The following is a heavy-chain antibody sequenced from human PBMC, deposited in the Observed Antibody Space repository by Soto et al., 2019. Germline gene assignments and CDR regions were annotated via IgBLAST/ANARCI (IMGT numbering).Heavy chain of an antibody. CDR1: GGSISSGGYS. CDR3: ARSPYYYDSSGYHYYFDY. Sequence: PSETLSLTCAVSGGSISSGGYSWSWIRQPPGKGLEWIGYIYHSGSTYYNPSLKSRVTISVDRSKNQFSLKLSSVTAADTAVYYCARSPYYYDSSGYHYYFDYWGQGTLVTVSS. J-gene: IGHJ4*02. CDR2: IYHSGST. V-gene: IGHV4-30-2*01. D-gene: IGHD3-22*01.